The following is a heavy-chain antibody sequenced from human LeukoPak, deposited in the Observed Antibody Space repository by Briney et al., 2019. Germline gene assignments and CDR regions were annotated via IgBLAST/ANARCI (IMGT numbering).Heavy chain of an antibody. J-gene: IGHJ4*02. D-gene: IGHD5-24*01. V-gene: IGHV3-21*01. CDR2: ISSSSSYI. CDR3: ARAGSRDGYNPDY. Sequence: PGGSLRLSCAASGFTVSSNYMSWVRQAPGKGLEWVSSISSSSSYIYYADSVKGRFTISRDNAKNSLYLQMNSLRAEDTAVYYCARAGSRDGYNPDYWGQGTLVTVSS. CDR1: GFTVSSNY.